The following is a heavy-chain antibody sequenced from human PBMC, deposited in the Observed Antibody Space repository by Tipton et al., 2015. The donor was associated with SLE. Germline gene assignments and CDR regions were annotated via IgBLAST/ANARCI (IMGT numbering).Heavy chain of an antibody. CDR2: IYYSGST. CDR3: ARDPTITDAFDI. Sequence: LRLSCTVSGGSISSGGYYWSWIRQHPGKGLEWIGYIYYSGSTYYNPSLKSRVTISVDTSKNQFSLKLSSVTAADTAVYYCARDPTITDAFDIWGQGTMVTVSS. V-gene: IGHV4-31*02. D-gene: IGHD3-9*01. CDR1: GGSISSGGYY. J-gene: IGHJ3*02.